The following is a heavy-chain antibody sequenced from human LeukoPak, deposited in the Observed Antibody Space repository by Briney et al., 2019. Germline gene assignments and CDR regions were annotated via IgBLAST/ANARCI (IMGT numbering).Heavy chain of an antibody. V-gene: IGHV4-34*01. CDR2: INHSAST. D-gene: IGHD1-26*01. Sequence: SETLSLTCAVYVGSFSGYYWSWIRRSPGKGLEWIGEINHSASTNYNPSLKSRVTISVDTSKNQFSLKLSSVTAADTAVYYCARHGVVGATLYYYYHMDVWGEGTTVTVSS. CDR3: ARHGVVGATLYYYYHMDV. J-gene: IGHJ6*03. CDR1: VGSFSGYY.